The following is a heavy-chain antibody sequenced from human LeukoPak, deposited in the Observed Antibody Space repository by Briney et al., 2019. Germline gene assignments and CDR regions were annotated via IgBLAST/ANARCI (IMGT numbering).Heavy chain of an antibody. CDR2: INPNSGGT. J-gene: IGHJ4*02. CDR1: GYTFTGYY. D-gene: IGHD5-12*01. Sequence: ASVKVSCQASGYTFTGYYMHWVRPAPGQGLEWMGWINPNSGGTNYAQKFQGRVTMTRDTSISTAYMELSRLRSDDTAVYYCARLYDYSDYWGQGTLVTVSS. CDR3: ARLYDYSDY. V-gene: IGHV1-2*02.